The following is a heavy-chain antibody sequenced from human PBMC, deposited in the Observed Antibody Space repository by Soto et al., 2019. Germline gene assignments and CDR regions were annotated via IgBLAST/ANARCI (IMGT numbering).Heavy chain of an antibody. CDR1: GVNFNSYT. V-gene: IGHV3-21*01. J-gene: IGHJ6*02. D-gene: IGHD2-15*01. CDR3: ARDCSGGSCYPGMDV. Sequence: EVQLVESGGGLVKPGGSLRLSCAASGVNFNSYTINWVRQAPGKRLEWLSSISSSGYIFSTDSVRGRFTISRDNAKNSVYLQRSSLRAADTAVYFCARDCSGGSCYPGMDVWGQGTTVTVSS. CDR2: ISSSGYI.